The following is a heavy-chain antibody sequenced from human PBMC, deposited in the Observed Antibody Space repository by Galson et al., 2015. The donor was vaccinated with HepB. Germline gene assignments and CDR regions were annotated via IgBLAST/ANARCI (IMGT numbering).Heavy chain of an antibody. CDR2: ISGSGGST. Sequence: SLRLSCAASGFTFSSYAMSWVRQAPGKGLEWVSAISGSGGSTYYADSVKGRFTISRDNSKNTLYPQMNSLRAEDTAVYYCAKDKGITMIVVVRDAFDIWGQGTMVTVSS. CDR1: GFTFSSYA. J-gene: IGHJ3*02. V-gene: IGHV3-23*01. D-gene: IGHD3-22*01. CDR3: AKDKGITMIVVVRDAFDI.